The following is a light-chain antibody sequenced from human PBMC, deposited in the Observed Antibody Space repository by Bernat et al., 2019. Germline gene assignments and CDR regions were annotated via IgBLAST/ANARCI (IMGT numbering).Light chain of an antibody. J-gene: IGLJ2*01. Sequence: QSILTQPPSASGTPGQRDTIYCSGGSTNIGSNTVNWYQQVPGTAPKLLIFSKNQRPSGVPDRFSGSKSGTSASLAFSRLQPDDEADYYCGTWDDSLNVWLFGGGTKLTVL. V-gene: IGLV1-44*01. CDR2: SKN. CDR3: GTWDDSLNVWL. CDR1: STNIGSNT.